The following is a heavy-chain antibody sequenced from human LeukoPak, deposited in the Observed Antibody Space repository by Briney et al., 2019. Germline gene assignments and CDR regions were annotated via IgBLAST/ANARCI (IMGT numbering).Heavy chain of an antibody. Sequence: SCKASGGTFSSYAISWVRQAPGKGLEWFSAISGSGGSTYYADSVKGRFTISRDNSKNTLYLQMNSLRAEDTAVYYCAKDTTAVAPYYFDYWGQGTLVTVSS. V-gene: IGHV3-23*01. CDR1: GGTFSSYA. J-gene: IGHJ4*02. CDR2: ISGSGGST. CDR3: AKDTTAVAPYYFDY. D-gene: IGHD6-19*01.